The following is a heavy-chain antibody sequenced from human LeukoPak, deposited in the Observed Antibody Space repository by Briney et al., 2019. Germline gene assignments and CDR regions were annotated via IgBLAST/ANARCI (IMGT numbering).Heavy chain of an antibody. CDR2: ISYDGSNK. V-gene: IGHV3-30*04. D-gene: IGHD3-10*01. CDR3: AKDTKTMVRGVLDY. CDR1: GFSFSSYA. J-gene: IGHJ4*02. Sequence: GGSLRLSCPACGFSFSSYAMHGVRQAPAKGREGVAGISYDGSNKYYADSVKGRFTISRDNSKNTLYLQMNSLRAEDTAVYYCAKDTKTMVRGVLDYWGQGTLVTVSS.